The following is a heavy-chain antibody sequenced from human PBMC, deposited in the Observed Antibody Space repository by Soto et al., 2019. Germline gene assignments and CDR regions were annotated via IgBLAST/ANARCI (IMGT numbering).Heavy chain of an antibody. CDR1: GGSISSYY. CDR2: IYYSGST. CDR3: ARMREIQLWLGWFDP. J-gene: IGHJ5*02. D-gene: IGHD5-18*01. Sequence: PSETLSLTCTVSGGSISSYYWSWIRQPPGKGLEWIGYIYYSGSTNYNPSLKSRVTISVDTSKNQFSLKLSSVTAADTAVYYCARMREIQLWLGWFDPWGQGTLVTVSS. V-gene: IGHV4-59*01.